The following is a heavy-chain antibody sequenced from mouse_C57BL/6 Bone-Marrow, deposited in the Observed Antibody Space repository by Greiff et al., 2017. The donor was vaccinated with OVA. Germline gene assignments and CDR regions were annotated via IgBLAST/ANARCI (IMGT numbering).Heavy chain of an antibody. CDR3: AEANWDRAWFAY. CDR1: GYTFTDHT. V-gene: IGHV1-78*01. CDR2: IYPRDGST. D-gene: IGHD4-1*01. Sequence: QVQLKESDAELVKPGASVKISCKVSGYTFTDHTIHWMKQRPEQGLEWIGYIYPRDGSTKYNEKFKGKATLTADKASSTAYMQLNSLTSEDSAVYFCAEANWDRAWFAYWGQGTLVTVSA. J-gene: IGHJ3*01.